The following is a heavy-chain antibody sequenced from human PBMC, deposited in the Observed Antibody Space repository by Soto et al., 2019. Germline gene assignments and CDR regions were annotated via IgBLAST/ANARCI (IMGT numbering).Heavy chain of an antibody. CDR1: GYTFTSYD. D-gene: IGHD5-18*01. CDR2: MNPNSGNT. J-gene: IGHJ4*02. V-gene: IGHV1-8*01. CDR3: ARYTTGYSYGYVDY. Sequence: QVQLVQSGAEVKKPGASVKVSCKASGYTFTSYDINWVRQATGQGLEWMGWMNPNSGNTGYAQKFQGRVTXXRXTXXSTAYMELSSLRSEDTAVYYCARYTTGYSYGYVDYWGQGTLVTVSS.